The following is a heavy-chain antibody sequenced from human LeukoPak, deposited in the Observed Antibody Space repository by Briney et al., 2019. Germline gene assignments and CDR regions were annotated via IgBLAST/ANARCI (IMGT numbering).Heavy chain of an antibody. D-gene: IGHD3-22*01. CDR2: ISTSGST. CDR1: GGSLSSYY. Sequence: SETLSLTCTVSGGSLSSYYWSWIRQPAGKGLETIGHISTSGSTNYNPSLKSRVTMSVDTSKNQFSLKLSSVTAADTAVYYCARARYSDSSVLTRKRSYYFDYWGQGTLVTVSS. V-gene: IGHV4-4*07. J-gene: IGHJ4*02. CDR3: ARARYSDSSVLTRKRSYYFDY.